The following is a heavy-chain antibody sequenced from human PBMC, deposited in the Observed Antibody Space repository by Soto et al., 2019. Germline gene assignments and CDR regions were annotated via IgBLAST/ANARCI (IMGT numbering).Heavy chain of an antibody. CDR1: GGSISSGGYF. CDR3: ARDILLWFGELPPRAHDAFDI. Sequence: QVQLQESGPGLVKPSQTLSLTCTVSGGSISSGGYFWSWIRQHPGKGLEWIGDINYSGSTYSNPYLKSRVTISVDTSKNQFSLKLSSVTAADTAVYYCARDILLWFGELPPRAHDAFDIWGQGTMVTVSS. J-gene: IGHJ3*02. V-gene: IGHV4-31*03. D-gene: IGHD3-10*01. CDR2: INYSGST.